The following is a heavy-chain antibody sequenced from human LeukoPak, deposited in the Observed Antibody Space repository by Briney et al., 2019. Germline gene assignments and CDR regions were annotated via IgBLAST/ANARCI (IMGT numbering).Heavy chain of an antibody. CDR3: ARYSGSYSTSYYFDS. J-gene: IGHJ4*02. CDR2: FYPADSDT. D-gene: IGHD1-26*01. CDR1: GYSFTSYW. Sequence: PGESLKISCKGSGYSFTSYWIGWVRQMPGKGLEWMGIFYPADSDTRYSPSFQGQVTISADKSISTAYLQWSSLKASDTAMYYCARYSGSYSTSYYFDSGGQGTLVTVSS. V-gene: IGHV5-51*01.